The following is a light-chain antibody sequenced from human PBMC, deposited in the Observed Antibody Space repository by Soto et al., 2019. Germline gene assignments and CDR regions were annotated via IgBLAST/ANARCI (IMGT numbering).Light chain of an antibody. CDR3: QAWDSSTVV. CDR2: QDT. CDR1: KLGDKY. J-gene: IGLJ2*01. Sequence: SYELTQPPSVSVSPGQTASITCSGDKLGDKYACWYQQKPGQSPVLVIYQDTKRPSGIPERFSGSSSGNTATLTIGGAQAMDEADYYCQAWDSSTVVFGGGTQLTVL. V-gene: IGLV3-1*01.